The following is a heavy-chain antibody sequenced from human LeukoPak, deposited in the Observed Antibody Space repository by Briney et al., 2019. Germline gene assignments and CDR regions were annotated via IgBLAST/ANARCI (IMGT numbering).Heavy chain of an antibody. CDR2: IYYSGST. J-gene: IGHJ4*02. CDR1: GGSISSSSYY. V-gene: IGHV4-39*07. Sequence: SETLSLTCTVSGGSISSSSYYWGWIRQPPGKGLEWIGSIYYSGSTYYNPSLKSRVTISVDTSKNQFSLKLSSVTAAGTAVYYCARDWPYYDILTGYYFVKPLYYFDYWGQGTLVTVSS. D-gene: IGHD3-9*01. CDR3: ARDWPYYDILTGYYFVKPLYYFDY.